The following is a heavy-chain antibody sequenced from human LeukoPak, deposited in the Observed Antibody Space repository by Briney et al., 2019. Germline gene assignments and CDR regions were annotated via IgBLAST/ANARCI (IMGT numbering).Heavy chain of an antibody. CDR2: ISSSGSTI. V-gene: IGHV3-48*03. CDR1: GFTFSSYE. J-gene: IGHJ6*02. Sequence: QAGGSLRLSCAASGFTFSSYEMNWVRQAPGKGLEWVSYISSSGSTIYYADSVKGRFTISRDNAKNSLYLQMNSLRAEDTAVYYCARVYTVTPLYGMDVWGQGTTVTVSS. CDR3: ARVYTVTPLYGMDV. D-gene: IGHD4-17*01.